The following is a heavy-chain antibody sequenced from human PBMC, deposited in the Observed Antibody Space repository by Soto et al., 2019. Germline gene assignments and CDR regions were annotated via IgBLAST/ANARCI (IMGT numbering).Heavy chain of an antibody. CDR1: GFSFGGYA. CDR3: AKNSKGYSGSYFDY. V-gene: IGHV3-23*01. J-gene: IGHJ4*02. CDR2: ISGSGAST. Sequence: EVPLLESGGGVGQPGGSLRLSCAASGFSFGGYAMSWVRQAAGKGLEWVSTISGSGASTFYADSVKGRFTISRDNSKNTCYLQINSLRAEDTAVYYCAKNSKGYSGSYFDYWGQGTLVTVSS. D-gene: IGHD1-26*01.